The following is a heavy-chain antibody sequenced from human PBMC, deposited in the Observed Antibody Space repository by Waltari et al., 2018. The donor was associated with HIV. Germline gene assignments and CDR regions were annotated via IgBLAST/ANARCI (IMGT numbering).Heavy chain of an antibody. J-gene: IGHJ6*02. D-gene: IGHD3-10*01. CDR1: GFLGSENH. CDR2: MYFGCTT. V-gene: IGHV3-53*01. Sequence: EVKLVESGGGWIQPGGCLRVPWAAAGFLGSENHMNWVRQAPGKGLEWVSLMYFGCTTFYADSVKGRFAISRDTIKNTIYLQMDSLRAEDTAVYYCARDPVDGSGSYRMDVWGQGTTVTVSS. CDR3: ARDPVDGSGSYRMDV.